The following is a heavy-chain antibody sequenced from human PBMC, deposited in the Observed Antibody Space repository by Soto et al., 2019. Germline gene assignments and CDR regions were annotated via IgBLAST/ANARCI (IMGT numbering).Heavy chain of an antibody. V-gene: IGHV4-59*08. CDR1: GGSISSYY. CDR2: IYYSGST. D-gene: IGHD4-17*01. Sequence: QVQLQESGSGLVKPSETLSLTCTVSGGSISSYYWTWIRQPPGKGLEWIGYIYYSGSTNYNPSLKSRVTISVDTSKNQFSLKLSSVTAADTAVYYCARYAYRDYASFDYWGQGTLVTVSS. CDR3: ARYAYRDYASFDY. J-gene: IGHJ4*02.